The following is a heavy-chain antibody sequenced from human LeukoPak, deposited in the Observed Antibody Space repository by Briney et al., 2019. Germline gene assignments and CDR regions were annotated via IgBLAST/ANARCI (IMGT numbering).Heavy chain of an antibody. CDR1: GFTFSSYA. Sequence: GGSLRLSCAASGFTFSSYAMSWVRQAPGNGLEWVSAISGSGGSTYYADSVKGRFTISRDNSKNTLYLQMNSLRAEDTAVYYCAKGRDGYNNAFDYWGQGTLVTVSS. V-gene: IGHV3-23*01. J-gene: IGHJ4*02. CDR3: AKGRDGYNNAFDY. CDR2: ISGSGGST. D-gene: IGHD5-24*01.